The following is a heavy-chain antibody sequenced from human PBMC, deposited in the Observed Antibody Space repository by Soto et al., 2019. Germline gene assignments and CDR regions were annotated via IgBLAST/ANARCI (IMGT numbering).Heavy chain of an antibody. Sequence: GGSLRLSCAASGFTFSGYSMNWVRQAPGKGLEWVSYISGSSSTIYYADSVKGRFTISRDNAKNSLYLQMNSLRDEDTAVYYCAREKLELTFFYYYYYGMDVWGQGTTVTVSS. CDR1: GFTFSGYS. D-gene: IGHD1-7*01. V-gene: IGHV3-48*02. J-gene: IGHJ6*02. CDR3: AREKLELTFFYYYYYGMDV. CDR2: ISGSSSTI.